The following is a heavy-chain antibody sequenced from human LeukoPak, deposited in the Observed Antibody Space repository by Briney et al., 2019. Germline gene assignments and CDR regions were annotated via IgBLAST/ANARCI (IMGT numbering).Heavy chain of an antibody. Sequence: GGSLRLSCAASGFTFSHYAMHWVRQAPGKGLEWVAVTSYDGLNTHYADSLKGRFTVSRDNSKNTLHLQMDSLRSEDTAIYYCAKQDSSGWYGFSDYWGQGTLVTVSS. J-gene: IGHJ4*02. D-gene: IGHD6-19*01. V-gene: IGHV3-30*18. CDR2: TSYDGLNT. CDR3: AKQDSSGWYGFSDY. CDR1: GFTFSHYA.